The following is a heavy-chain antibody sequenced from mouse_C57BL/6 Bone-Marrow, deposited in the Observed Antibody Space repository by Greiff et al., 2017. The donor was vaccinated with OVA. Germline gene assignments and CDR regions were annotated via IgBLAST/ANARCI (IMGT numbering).Heavy chain of an antibody. CDR1: GITLSSYA. V-gene: IGHV5-9-1*02. CDR3: TRDNWDYAMDY. Sequence: VKLVESGEGLVKPGGSLKLPCAASGITLSSYAMSWVRQTPEKRLEWVAYISSGGDYIYYADTVKGRFTISRDNARNTLYLQMRSLKSEDTAMYYCTRDNWDYAMDYWGQGTSVTVSS. D-gene: IGHD4-1*01. J-gene: IGHJ4*01. CDR2: ISSGGDYI.